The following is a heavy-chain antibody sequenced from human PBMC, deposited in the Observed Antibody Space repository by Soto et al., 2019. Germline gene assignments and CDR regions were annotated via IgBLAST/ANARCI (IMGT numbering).Heavy chain of an antibody. CDR3: PKNGLTDSPSAIDS. CDR2: ISGSGRNT. D-gene: IGHD2-8*01. J-gene: IGHJ5*01. Sequence: PGGSLRLSCATSGFTFSSNGMSWVRQAPGKGLDWVSGISGSGRNTYYADSVKGRFTISRDNSKNTLFLQMNSLRVEDTAVYYCPKNGLTDSPSAIDSWGQETLVTVSS. CDR1: GFTFSSNG. V-gene: IGHV3-23*01.